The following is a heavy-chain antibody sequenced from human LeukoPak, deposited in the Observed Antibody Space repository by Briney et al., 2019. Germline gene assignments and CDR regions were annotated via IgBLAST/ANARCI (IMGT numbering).Heavy chain of an antibody. CDR1: GGSISSYY. J-gene: IGHJ4*02. CDR3: ARVAFYAFDY. CDR2: IYYSGST. Sequence: SETLSLTCTVSGGSISSYYWSWIRQPPGEGLEWIGYIYYSGSTNYNPSLKSRVTISVDTSKNQFSLKLSSVTAADTAVYYCARVAFYAFDYWGQGTLVTVSS. D-gene: IGHD5/OR15-5a*01. V-gene: IGHV4-59*01.